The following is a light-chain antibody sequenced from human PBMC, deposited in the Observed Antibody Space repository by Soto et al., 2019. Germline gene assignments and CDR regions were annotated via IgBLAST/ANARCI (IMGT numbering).Light chain of an antibody. V-gene: IGKV1-5*01. Sequence: DIEMTQSPSTLSASVGDRVTITCRASQTISSWLAWYQQKPGKAPNLLIYDASSLESGVPSRFSASGSGTEFTLTTSSLQPDDFATYYSQQYHSYPLAFGGGTKVEIK. CDR1: QTISSW. CDR3: QQYHSYPLA. J-gene: IGKJ4*01. CDR2: DAS.